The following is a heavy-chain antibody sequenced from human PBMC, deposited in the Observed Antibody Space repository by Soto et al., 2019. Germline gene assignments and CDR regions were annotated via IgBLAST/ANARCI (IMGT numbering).Heavy chain of an antibody. V-gene: IGHV4-34*01. D-gene: IGHD6-6*01. CDR3: ARGGGRGIAARNYYYYGMDV. J-gene: IGHJ6*02. Sequence: SETLSLTCAVYGGSFSGYYWSWIRQPPGKGLEWIGEINHSGSTNYNPSLKSRVTISVDTSKNQFSLKLSSVTAADTAVYYCARGGGRGIAARNYYYYGMDVWGQGTTVTSP. CDR2: INHSGST. CDR1: GGSFSGYY.